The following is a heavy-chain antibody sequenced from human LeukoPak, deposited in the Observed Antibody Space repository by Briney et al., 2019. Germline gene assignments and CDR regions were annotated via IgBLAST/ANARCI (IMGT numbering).Heavy chain of an antibody. CDR2: IYYSGST. Sequence: SETLSLTCTVSGGSIGSYYWSWIRQPPGKGLEWIGYIYYSGSTNYNPSLKSRVTISVDTSKNQFSLKLSSVTAADTAVYYCARLGRDGYNFDYWGQGTLVTVSS. J-gene: IGHJ4*02. D-gene: IGHD5-24*01. CDR1: GGSIGSYY. CDR3: ARLGRDGYNFDY. V-gene: IGHV4-59*12.